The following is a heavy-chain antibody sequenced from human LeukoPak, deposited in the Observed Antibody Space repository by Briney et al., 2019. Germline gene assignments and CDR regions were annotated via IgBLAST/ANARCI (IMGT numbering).Heavy chain of an antibody. CDR2: INWNGGST. Sequence: PGGSLRLSCAASGFTFDDDGMSWVRQAPGKGLEWVSGINWNGGSTGYADSVKGRFTISRDNAKNSLYLQMNSLRAEDTALYHCARDSSGWYENAFDIWGQGTMVTVSS. D-gene: IGHD6-19*01. CDR1: GFTFDDDG. CDR3: ARDSSGWYENAFDI. J-gene: IGHJ3*02. V-gene: IGHV3-20*01.